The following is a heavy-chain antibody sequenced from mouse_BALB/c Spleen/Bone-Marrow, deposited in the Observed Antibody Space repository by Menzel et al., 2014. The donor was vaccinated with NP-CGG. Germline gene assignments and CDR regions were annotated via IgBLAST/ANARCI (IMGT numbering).Heavy chain of an antibody. CDR3: TREGDSPFAY. D-gene: IGHD2-13*01. J-gene: IGHJ3*01. CDR2: INPSNGGT. CDR1: GYTFXSYY. Sequence: QVQLQQPGAELVKPGASVKLSCKASGYTFXSYYMYWVKQRPGQGLEWIGEINPSNGGTNFNEKFKSKATLTVDKSSSTAYMQLSGLTSEDSAVYYCTREGDSPFAYWGQGTLVTVSA. V-gene: IGHV1S81*02.